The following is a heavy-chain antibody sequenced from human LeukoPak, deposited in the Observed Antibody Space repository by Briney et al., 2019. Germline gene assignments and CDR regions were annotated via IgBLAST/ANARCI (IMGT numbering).Heavy chain of an antibody. D-gene: IGHD1-26*01. CDR3: AKGRGWEASYYYYYMDV. J-gene: IGHJ6*03. V-gene: IGHV3-30*02. Sequence: GGSLRLSCAASGFTFNMYSMHWVRQAPGKGLEWVAVIRYDGSNKYYTDSVKGRFTISRNNSKNTQYLQMNRLRAEDTAVYYCAKGRGWEASYYYYYMDVWGKGTTVTISS. CDR1: GFTFNMYS. CDR2: IRYDGSNK.